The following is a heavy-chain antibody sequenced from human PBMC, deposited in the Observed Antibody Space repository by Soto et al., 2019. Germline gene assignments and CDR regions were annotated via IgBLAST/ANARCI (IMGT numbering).Heavy chain of an antibody. CDR1: SGSISSSSYY. J-gene: IGHJ4*02. D-gene: IGHD4-4*01. CDR3: ARLPDYSNYVDY. V-gene: IGHV4-39*01. CDR2: IYYSGST. Sequence: SDTLSLTFTVSSGSISSSSYYWGVRSQPPGKGLEWIGSIYYSGSTYYNPSLKSRVTISVDTSKNQFSLKLSSVTAADTAVYYCARLPDYSNYVDYWGQGTLVTVSS.